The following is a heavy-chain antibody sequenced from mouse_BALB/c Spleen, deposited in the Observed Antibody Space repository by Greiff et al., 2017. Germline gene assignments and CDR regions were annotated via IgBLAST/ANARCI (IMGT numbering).Heavy chain of an antibody. CDR2: ILPGSGST. D-gene: IGHD2-14*01. V-gene: IGHV1-9*01. CDR3: ARGERYDGEGAMDY. Sequence: QVQLQQSGAELMKPGASVKISCKATGYTFSSYWIEWVKQRPGHGLEWIGEILPGSGSTNYNEKFKGKATFTTDTSSNTAYMQLSSLTSEDSAVYYCARGERYDGEGAMDYWGQGTSVTVSS. CDR1: GYTFSSYW. J-gene: IGHJ4*01.